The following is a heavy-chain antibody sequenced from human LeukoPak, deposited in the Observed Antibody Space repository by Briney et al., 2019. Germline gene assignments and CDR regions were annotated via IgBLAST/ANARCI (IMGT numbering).Heavy chain of an antibody. CDR1: GGSICSSSYY. CDR3: ARVPGSSGWYNDAFDI. CDR2: IYYSGSI. V-gene: IGHV4-39*07. Sequence: SETLSLTCTVSGGSICSSSYYWGWIRQPPGKGLEWIGSIYYSGSIYYNPSLKSRVTISVDTSKNQFSLKLSSVTAADTAVYYCARVPGSSGWYNDAFDIWGQGTMVTVSS. J-gene: IGHJ3*02. D-gene: IGHD6-19*01.